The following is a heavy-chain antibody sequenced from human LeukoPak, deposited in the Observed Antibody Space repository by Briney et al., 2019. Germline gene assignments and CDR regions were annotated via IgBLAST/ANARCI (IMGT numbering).Heavy chain of an antibody. CDR2: ISSASSYI. CDR1: GFTFSSYT. D-gene: IGHD6-6*01. CDR3: ARSGSSSSLVNCFDP. V-gene: IGHV3-21*01. J-gene: IGHJ5*02. Sequence: GGSLRLSCAASGFTFSSYTMNWVRQAPGKGLEWVSSISSASSYIYYADSVKGRFTISRDNAKNSLYLQMNSLRGEDTAVYYCARSGSSSSLVNCFDPWGQGTLVTVSS.